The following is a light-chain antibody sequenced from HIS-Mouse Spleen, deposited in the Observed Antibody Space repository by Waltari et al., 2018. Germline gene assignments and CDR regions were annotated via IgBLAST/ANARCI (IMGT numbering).Light chain of an antibody. V-gene: IGKV2-28*01. J-gene: IGKJ2*01. CDR2: LGS. CDR3: MQALQTPWT. Sequence: DIVMTQSPLSLPVTPGEPASISCRSSQSLLHSNGYNYLDWYLQTPGQSPQLLIYLGSNRASGVPDRFSGSGSGTDCTLKISRVEAEDVGVYYCMQALQTPWTFGQGTKLEIK. CDR1: QSLLHSNGYNY.